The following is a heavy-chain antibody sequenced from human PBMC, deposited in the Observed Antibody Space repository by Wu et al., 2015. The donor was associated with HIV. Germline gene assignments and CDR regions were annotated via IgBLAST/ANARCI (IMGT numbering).Heavy chain of an antibody. CDR3: ARLQSLHGLYSNADY. CDR2: INANRGGI. Sequence: QVQLLQSGPELKKPGASVMASCKASGYTFIDYYIYWVRKTPGQGLEWMGWINANRGGIKYAQKFQGRVTMTRDTAVSTAYMELNSLRSDDTAVYYCARLQSLHGLYSNADYWGQGTLVTVSS. CDR1: GYTFIDYY. J-gene: IGHJ4*02. D-gene: IGHD4-11*01. V-gene: IGHV1-2*02.